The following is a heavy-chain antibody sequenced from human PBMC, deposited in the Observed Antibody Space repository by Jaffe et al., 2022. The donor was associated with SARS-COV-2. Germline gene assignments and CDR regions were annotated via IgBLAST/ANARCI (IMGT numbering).Heavy chain of an antibody. J-gene: IGHJ4*02. D-gene: IGHD1-26*01. CDR3: TRGGAVRPPSGSYSIDY. CDR1: GFTFGDYA. CDR2: IRSKAYGGTT. Sequence: EVQLVESGGGLVKPGRSLRLSCTASGFTFGDYAMSWFRQAPGKGLEWVGFIRSKAYGGTTEYAASVKGRFTISRDDSKSIAYLQMNSLKTEDTAVYYCTRGGAVRPPSGSYSIDYWGQGTLVTVSS. V-gene: IGHV3-49*05.